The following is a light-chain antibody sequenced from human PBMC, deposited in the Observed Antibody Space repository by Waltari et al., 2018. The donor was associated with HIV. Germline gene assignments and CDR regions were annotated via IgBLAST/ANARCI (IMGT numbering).Light chain of an antibody. J-gene: IGLJ3*02. V-gene: IGLV8-61*01. Sequence: QTVVTQEPSFSVSPGGTFTLTCALSSGSVSPSYFPTWFQQTPGQAPRTLIYSSNTRSSGVPDRFSGSILGNKAALTITGAQADDESHYYCALYMGSGIWMFGGGTKVTLL. CDR1: SGSVSPSYF. CDR3: ALYMGSGIWM. CDR2: SSN.